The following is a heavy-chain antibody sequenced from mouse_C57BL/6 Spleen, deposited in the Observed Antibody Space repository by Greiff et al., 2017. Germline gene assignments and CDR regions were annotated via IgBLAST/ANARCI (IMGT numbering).Heavy chain of an antibody. CDR1: GYTFTSYW. J-gene: IGHJ1*03. V-gene: IGHV1-55*01. D-gene: IGHD2-5*01. Sequence: QVQLKQPGAELVKPGASVKMSCKASGYTFTSYWITWVKQRPGQVLEWIGDIYPGSGSTNYNEKFKSKATLTVDTSSSTAYMQLSSLTSEDSAVYYCARSDYSKGNWYFDVWGTGTTVTVSS. CDR2: IYPGSGST. CDR3: ARSDYSKGNWYFDV.